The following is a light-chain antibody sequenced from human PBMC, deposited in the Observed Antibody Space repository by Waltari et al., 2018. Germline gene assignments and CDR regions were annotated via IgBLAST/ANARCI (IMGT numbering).Light chain of an antibody. J-gene: IGKJ1*01. CDR2: TAS. V-gene: IGKV1-39*01. CDR3: QQSYSTPPWT. CDR1: QIISTY. Sequence: DIQMTQSPSSLSASVGDRVTITCRASQIISTYLNWYQQQPGKASKLLIYTASSLQSGVPSRFSGSVSGTDFTLTISSLQPEDFATYYCQQSYSTPPWTFGQGTKVEIK.